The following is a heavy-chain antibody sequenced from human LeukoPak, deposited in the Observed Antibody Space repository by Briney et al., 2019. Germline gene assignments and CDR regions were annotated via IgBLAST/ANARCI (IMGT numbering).Heavy chain of an antibody. J-gene: IGHJ4*02. Sequence: SETLSLTCTVSSGSISSYYWSWIRQPPGKGLEWIGYIFYSGSTNYNPSLKSRVTIPVDTSKNQFSLGLSSVTAADTAVYYCARGPTRYYFDCWGQGTLVTVSS. CDR3: ARGPTRYYFDC. V-gene: IGHV4-59*01. CDR1: SGSISSYY. CDR2: IFYSGST. D-gene: IGHD4-17*01.